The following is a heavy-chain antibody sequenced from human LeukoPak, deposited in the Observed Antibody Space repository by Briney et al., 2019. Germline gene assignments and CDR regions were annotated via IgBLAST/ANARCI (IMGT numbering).Heavy chain of an antibody. CDR1: GYTFSDYA. V-gene: IGHV1-3*01. CDR2: IDAGNGDT. CDR3: ARGSTSDWPLDH. J-gene: IGHJ4*02. D-gene: IGHD2-2*01. Sequence: GASVKVSCKASGYTFSDYAVHWVRQAPGRRFEWMGWIDAGNGDTRYSQKFQGRVTITRDTSASTAYIELRSLRSEDTAMYYCARGSTSDWPLDHWGQETLVTISS.